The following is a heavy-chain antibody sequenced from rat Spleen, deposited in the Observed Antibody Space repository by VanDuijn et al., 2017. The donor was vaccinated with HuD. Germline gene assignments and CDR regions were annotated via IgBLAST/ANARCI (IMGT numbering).Heavy chain of an antibody. Sequence: EVQLVESGGGLVQPGRSLKLSCAASGFTFDDYHMAWVRQAPKKGLEWVATIIYDGSSTYYRDSVKGRFTISRDNAKSSLNLEMDRLRSEDTATYFCVRYSGKYYGYNFLNYWGQGVMVTVSS. CDR3: VRYSGKYYGYNFLNY. J-gene: IGHJ2*01. D-gene: IGHD1-9*01. CDR1: GFTFDDYH. V-gene: IGHV5-7*01. CDR2: IIYDGSST.